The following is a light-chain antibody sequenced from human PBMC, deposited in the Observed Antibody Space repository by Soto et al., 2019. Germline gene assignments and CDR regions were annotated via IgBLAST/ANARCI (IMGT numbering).Light chain of an antibody. V-gene: IGKV3-11*01. CDR3: QQRSYSGT. Sequence: QCAFPLSFPECERATLPCRASQGFXSYLAWYQPKPGQAPRTLIYXASKRATGTPARFSGSGCGKDFLISISLLAQEESVVYYWQQRSYSGTFGPGTKVDIK. CDR2: XAS. CDR1: QGFXSY. J-gene: IGKJ1*01.